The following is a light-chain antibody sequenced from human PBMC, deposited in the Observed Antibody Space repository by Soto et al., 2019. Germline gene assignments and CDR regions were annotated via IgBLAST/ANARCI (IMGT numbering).Light chain of an antibody. Sequence: DIPMTQSPSSLSASVGDRVTITCRASQSISGFLNWYQQKPGKAPKLLIYGATDLERGVPSRFSGSGSGTDFTLTISSLQPEDFATYYCQQSFSMPQTFGPGTKLEIK. CDR3: QQSFSMPQT. V-gene: IGKV1-39*01. CDR2: GAT. CDR1: QSISGF. J-gene: IGKJ2*01.